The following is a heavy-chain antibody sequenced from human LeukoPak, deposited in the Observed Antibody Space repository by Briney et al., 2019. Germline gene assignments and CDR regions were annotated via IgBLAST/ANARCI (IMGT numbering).Heavy chain of an antibody. Sequence: PSETLSLTCAVYGGSFSGYYWSWIRQPPGKGLEWIGEINHSGSTNYNPSLKSRVTISVDTSKSQFSLKLSSVTAADTAVYYCARGGYSNYGIAMGYFDYWGQGTLVTVSS. CDR3: ARGGYSNYGIAMGYFDY. CDR1: GGSFSGYY. CDR2: INHSGST. J-gene: IGHJ4*02. D-gene: IGHD4-11*01. V-gene: IGHV4-34*01.